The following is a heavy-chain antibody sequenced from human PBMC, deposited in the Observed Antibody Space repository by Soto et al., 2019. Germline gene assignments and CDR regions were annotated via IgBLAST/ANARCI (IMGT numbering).Heavy chain of an antibody. CDR1: GYTFTSYG. Sequence: ASVKVSCKTSGYTFTSYGISWVRQAPGQGLEWMGWITTDKGKTNYAQKFQGRVTMTTNTSISTAYMELSSLRSEDTAVYYCARTLYGDNVDYWGQGTLVTVSS. CDR2: ITTDKGKT. CDR3: ARTLYGDNVDY. D-gene: IGHD4-17*01. V-gene: IGHV1-18*01. J-gene: IGHJ4*02.